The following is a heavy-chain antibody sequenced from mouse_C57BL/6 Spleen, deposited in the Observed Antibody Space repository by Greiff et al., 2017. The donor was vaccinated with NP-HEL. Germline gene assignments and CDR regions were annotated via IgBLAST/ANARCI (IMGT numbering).Heavy chain of an antibody. CDR3: TTWGTTAAVDY. D-gene: IGHD1-2*01. Sequence: EVQLVESGAELVRPGASVKLSCTASGFNIKDDYMHWVKQRPEQGLEWIGWIDPENGDTEYASKFQGKATITADTSSNTAYLQLSSLTSEDTAVYYSTTWGTTAAVDYWGQGTTLTVSS. J-gene: IGHJ2*01. CDR1: GFNIKDDY. V-gene: IGHV14-4*01. CDR2: IDPENGDT.